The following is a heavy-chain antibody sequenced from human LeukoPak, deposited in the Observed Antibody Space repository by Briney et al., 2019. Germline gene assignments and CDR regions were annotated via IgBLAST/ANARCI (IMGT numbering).Heavy chain of an antibody. CDR3: AKRITVSSGFFFDS. V-gene: IGHV3-23*01. CDR2: VSGGGTST. J-gene: IGHJ4*02. Sequence: PGGSLRLSCVGSGFSFSRFAMSWVRQAPGKGLEWVSSVSGGGTSTWYADSVKGRFSISRDDSKNMQFLQMNSLRPEDTALYFFAKRITVSSGFFFDSWGQGILVTVSS. D-gene: IGHD2-15*01. CDR1: GFSFSRFA.